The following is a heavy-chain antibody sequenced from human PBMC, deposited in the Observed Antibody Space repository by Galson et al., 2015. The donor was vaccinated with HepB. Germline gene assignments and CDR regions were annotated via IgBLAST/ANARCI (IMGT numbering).Heavy chain of an antibody. CDR2: ISYDGNNK. D-gene: IGHD5-24*01. CDR1: GYTFNSYG. J-gene: IGHJ6*03. V-gene: IGHV3-30*03. Sequence: SLRLSCAGSGYTFNSYGIHWVRQAPGKGLEWVAVISYDGNNKFYADSVKGRFTISRDNSDNTVYLLMKSLTTDDSGIYYCARDEARQRYNYFYMDVWGKGTRVTVSS. CDR3: ARDEARQRYNYFYMDV.